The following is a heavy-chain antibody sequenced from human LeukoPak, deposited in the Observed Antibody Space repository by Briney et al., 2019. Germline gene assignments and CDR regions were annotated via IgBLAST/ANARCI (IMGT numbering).Heavy chain of an antibody. CDR2: INPSGGST. J-gene: IGHJ3*02. V-gene: IGHV1-46*01. CDR3: ARDRSYSGSYYLNDAFDI. Sequence: ASVKVSCKASGYTFTSYYMHWVRQAPGQGLEWMGIINPSGGSTSYAQKFQGRVTMTRDTSTSTVYMELSSLRSEDTAVYYCARDRSYSGSYYLNDAFDIWGQGTMVTVSS. D-gene: IGHD1-26*01. CDR1: GYTFTSYY.